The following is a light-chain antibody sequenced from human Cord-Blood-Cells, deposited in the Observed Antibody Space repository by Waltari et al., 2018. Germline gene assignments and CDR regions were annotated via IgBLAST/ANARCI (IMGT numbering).Light chain of an antibody. Sequence: DIQMTQSPSSLSASVGDRVTITCRASQSISSYLNWYQQKPGKAPKLLIYAASSLQSGVPSRFSCSGSGTDFTLTISSLQPEDFATYYCQQSYSTFGQGTKVEIK. V-gene: IGKV1-39*01. J-gene: IGKJ1*01. CDR1: QSISSY. CDR2: AAS. CDR3: QQSYST.